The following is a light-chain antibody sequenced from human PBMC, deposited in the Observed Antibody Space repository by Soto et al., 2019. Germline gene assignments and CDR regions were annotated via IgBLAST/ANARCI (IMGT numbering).Light chain of an antibody. CDR1: QPVRNNY. V-gene: IGKV3D-20*02. CDR2: DAS. J-gene: IGKJ1*01. Sequence: EFVLTQSHGTLSLSPGASATLSGRDSQPVRNNYLAWYQQKPGQATRLLIYDASSRATGIPDRFSGGGSGTDFTLTISRLEPEEFETYYCKQSYTTPRTVGQGTKVDIK. CDR3: KQSYTTPRT.